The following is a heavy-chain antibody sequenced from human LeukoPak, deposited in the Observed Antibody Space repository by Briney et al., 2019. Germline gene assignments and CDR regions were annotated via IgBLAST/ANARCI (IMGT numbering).Heavy chain of an antibody. CDR3: AGRRVLDASFDY. Sequence: PGGSLRLSCAASGFTVSNNYMSWVRQAPGKGLEWVSVIYSGDNTYYVECVKGRFTISRDNSKNTLFLQMNRLRAEDTAVYYCAGRRVLDASFDYWGQGTLVTVSS. CDR1: GFTVSNNY. CDR2: IYSGDNT. J-gene: IGHJ4*02. D-gene: IGHD3-16*01. V-gene: IGHV3-66*02.